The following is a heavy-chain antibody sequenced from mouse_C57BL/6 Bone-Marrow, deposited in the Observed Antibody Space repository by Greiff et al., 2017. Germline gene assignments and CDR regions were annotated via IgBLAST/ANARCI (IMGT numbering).Heavy chain of an antibody. CDR2: ISSGSSTI. CDR1: GFTFSDYG. Sequence: EVMLVESGGGLVKPGGSLKLSCAASGFTFSDYGMHWVRQAPEKGLEWVAYISSGSSTIYYADTVKGRFTISRDNAKNTLFLQMTSLRSDDTAMYYCARNNIGNSSWFAYWGQGTLVTVSA. D-gene: IGHD2-14*01. V-gene: IGHV5-17*01. CDR3: ARNNIGNSSWFAY. J-gene: IGHJ3*01.